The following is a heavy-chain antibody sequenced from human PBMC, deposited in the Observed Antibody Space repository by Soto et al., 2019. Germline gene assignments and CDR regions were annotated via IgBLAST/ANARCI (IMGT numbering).Heavy chain of an antibody. CDR2: IYYSGST. D-gene: IGHD5-12*01. J-gene: IGHJ6*03. V-gene: IGHV4-61*01. Sequence: SETLSLTCTVSGGSISSGYYYWSWIRPPPGKCLEWIGYIYYSGSTYYNPSLKSRVTISVDTSKIQFSLKLSSVTAADTAVYYCARVATARVTYYYYYMDVWGKGTTVTVSS. CDR3: ARVATARVTYYYYYMDV. CDR1: GGSISSGYYY.